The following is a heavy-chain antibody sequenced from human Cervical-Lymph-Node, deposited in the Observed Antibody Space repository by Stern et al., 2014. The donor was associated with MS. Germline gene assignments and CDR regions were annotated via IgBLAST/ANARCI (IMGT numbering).Heavy chain of an antibody. Sequence: EDQLVESGGDLVKPGGSLRISCAASGFTFTNYSMNWVRQAPGKGLEWVSSISSRSSYIYYADSVRGRFTISRDNAKNSLYLQMNSLRAEDTAVYFCARMWLGASDVWGQGTMVTVSS. CDR3: ARMWLGASDV. J-gene: IGHJ3*01. V-gene: IGHV3-21*01. D-gene: IGHD5-12*01. CDR1: GFTFTNYS. CDR2: ISSRSSYI.